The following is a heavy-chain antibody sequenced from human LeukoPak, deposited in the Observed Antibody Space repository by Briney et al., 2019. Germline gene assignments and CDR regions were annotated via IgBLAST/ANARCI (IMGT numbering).Heavy chain of an antibody. Sequence: GGSLRPSCAASGFTFSSYEMNWVRQAPGKGLEWVSYISSSGSTIYYADSVKGRFTISRDNSKNTLYLQMNSLRAEDTAVYYCVRQTEYYYDSSGYYYFDYWGQGTLVTVSS. D-gene: IGHD3-22*01. V-gene: IGHV3-48*03. CDR1: GFTFSSYE. J-gene: IGHJ4*02. CDR3: VRQTEYYYDSSGYYYFDY. CDR2: ISSSGSTI.